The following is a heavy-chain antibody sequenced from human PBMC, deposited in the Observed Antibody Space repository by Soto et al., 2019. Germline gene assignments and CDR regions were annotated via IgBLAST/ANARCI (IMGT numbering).Heavy chain of an antibody. V-gene: IGHV4-34*01. D-gene: IGHD2-15*01. CDR2: INHSGST. CDR3: ARGPEWCDY. Sequence: SETLSLTCAVYGGSFSGYYWSWIRQPPEKGLEWIGEINHSGSTNYNPSLKSRVTISVDTSKNQFSLKLSSVTAADTAVYYCARGPEWCDYWGQGTLVTVSS. CDR1: GGSFSGYY. J-gene: IGHJ4*02.